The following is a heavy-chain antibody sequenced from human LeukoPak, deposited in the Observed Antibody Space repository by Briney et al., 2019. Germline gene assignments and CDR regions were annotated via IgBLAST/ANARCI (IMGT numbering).Heavy chain of an antibody. CDR2: IYPGDSDT. Sequence: GESLKISCKGSGYSFTSYWIGWVRQMPGKGLEWMGIIYPGDSDTRYSPSFQGQVIISADKSISTAYLQWSSLKASDTAMYYCAKQTKPQWGTTLDCNCYMDVWGKGTTVTISS. J-gene: IGHJ6*03. V-gene: IGHV5-51*01. CDR1: GYSFTSYW. CDR3: AKQTKPQWGTTLDCNCYMDV. D-gene: IGHD1-1*01.